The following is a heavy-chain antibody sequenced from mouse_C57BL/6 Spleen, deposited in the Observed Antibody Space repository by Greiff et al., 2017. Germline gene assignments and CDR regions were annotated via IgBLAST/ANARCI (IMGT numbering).Heavy chain of an antibody. CDR1: GFTFTDYY. J-gene: IGHJ2*01. CDR3: ARVYYGYGCRFDY. Sequence: EVMLVESGGGLVQPGGSLSLSCAASGFTFTDYYMSWVRQPPGKGLEWLGFIRNKANGYTTEYSVSVKGRFTISRANSQSILYLQMNALRAEDSATYDCARVYYGYGCRFDYWGQGTTLTVSS. CDR2: IRNKANGYTT. V-gene: IGHV7-3*01. D-gene: IGHD2-2*01.